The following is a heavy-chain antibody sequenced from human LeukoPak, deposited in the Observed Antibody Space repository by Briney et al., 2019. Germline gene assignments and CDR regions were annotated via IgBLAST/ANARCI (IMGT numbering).Heavy chain of an antibody. V-gene: IGHV3-9*03. Sequence: GGSLRLSCAASGFTFDDYAMHWVRQAPGKGLEWVSGISWNSGSIGYADSVKGRFTISRDNAKNSLYLQMNSLRAEDMASYYCARCPRGYLGAFDIWGQGTMVTVSS. CDR1: GFTFDDYA. D-gene: IGHD3-10*01. CDR3: ARCPRGYLGAFDI. J-gene: IGHJ3*02. CDR2: ISWNSGSI.